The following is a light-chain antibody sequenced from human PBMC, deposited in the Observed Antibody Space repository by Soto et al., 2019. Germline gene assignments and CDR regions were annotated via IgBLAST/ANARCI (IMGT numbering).Light chain of an antibody. CDR1: SNDVGGYNY. CDR2: EVI. CDR3: SSYTSSSTLV. Sequence: QSALTQPASVSGSPGQSITISCTGTSNDVGGYNYVSWYQQYPGKAPKLVIYEVINRPSGVSNRFSASKSGNTASLTISGLQAEDEADYYCSSYTSSSTLVFGGGTKLTVL. J-gene: IGLJ2*01. V-gene: IGLV2-14*01.